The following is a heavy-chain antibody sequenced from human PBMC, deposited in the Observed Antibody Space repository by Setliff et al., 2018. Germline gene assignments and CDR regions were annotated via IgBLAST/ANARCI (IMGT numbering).Heavy chain of an antibody. CDR1: GGSISDYY. V-gene: IGHV4-34*01. J-gene: IGHJ4*02. CDR3: ARLSPRVVPAAIIDY. Sequence: SETLSLTCGGYGGSISDYYWSWIRQPPGKGLEWIGEINHSGSTNYNPSLKSRVTISVDTSKNQFSLKLSSVTAADTAVYYCARLSPRVVPAAIIDYWGQGTLVTVSS. CDR2: INHSGST. D-gene: IGHD2-2*01.